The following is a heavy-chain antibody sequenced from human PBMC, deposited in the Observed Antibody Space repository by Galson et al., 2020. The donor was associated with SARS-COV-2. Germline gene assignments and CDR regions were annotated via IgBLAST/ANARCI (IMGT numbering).Heavy chain of an antibody. V-gene: IGHV4-38-2*01. CDR3: ARGYSSSWYFG. CDR1: GYSISSGYY. Sequence: SETLSLTCAVSGYSISSGYYWGWIRQPPGKGLEWIGSIYHSGSTYYNPSLKSRVTISVDTSKNQFSLKLSSVTAADTAVYYCARGYSSSWYFGWGQGILVTVS. D-gene: IGHD6-13*01. CDR2: IYHSGST. J-gene: IGHJ4*02.